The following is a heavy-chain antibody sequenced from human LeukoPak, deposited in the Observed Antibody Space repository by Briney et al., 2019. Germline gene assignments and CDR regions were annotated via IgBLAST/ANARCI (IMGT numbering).Heavy chain of an antibody. Sequence: PGGSLRLSCAASGFTFSDYYMSWIRQAPGKGLEWVAVISYDGSNKYYADSVKGRFTIPRDNSKNTLYLQMNSLRAEDTAVYYCARDPSRLRGYSNFDYWGQGTLVTVSS. CDR1: GFTFSDYY. CDR2: ISYDGSNK. J-gene: IGHJ4*02. V-gene: IGHV3-30*03. D-gene: IGHD4-11*01. CDR3: ARDPSRLRGYSNFDY.